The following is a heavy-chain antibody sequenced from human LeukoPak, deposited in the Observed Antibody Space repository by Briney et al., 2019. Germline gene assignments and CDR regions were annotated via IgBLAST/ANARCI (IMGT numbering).Heavy chain of an antibody. V-gene: IGHV4-39*07. Sequence: SGTLSLTCTVSGGSIITTNYYWGWIRQPPGKGLEWIGSIYYSGNTYYKPSLKSRVTISVDTSKNQFSLKLTSVTAADTAVYYCAGHRGGLRNYFDYWGQGALVTVSS. CDR3: AGHRGGLRNYFDY. CDR2: IYYSGNT. J-gene: IGHJ4*02. CDR1: GGSIITTNYY. D-gene: IGHD4-23*01.